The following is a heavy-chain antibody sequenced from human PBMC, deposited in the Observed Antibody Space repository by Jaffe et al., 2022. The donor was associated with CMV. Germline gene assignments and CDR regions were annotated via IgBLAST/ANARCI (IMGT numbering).Heavy chain of an antibody. D-gene: IGHD1-7*01. Sequence: EVQLVEWGGGLMQPGGSLRLSCEASGITFSNDAMSWVRQAPGRGLEWVSAISSGGVTWYADSVKGRVTISRDNYKNTVYLRMNSLRVEDTAIYYCAKDRNYPNDVFDLWGQGTMVTVSS. V-gene: IGHV3-23*04. CDR2: ISSGGVT. J-gene: IGHJ3*01. CDR3: AKDRNYPNDVFDL. CDR1: GITFSNDA.